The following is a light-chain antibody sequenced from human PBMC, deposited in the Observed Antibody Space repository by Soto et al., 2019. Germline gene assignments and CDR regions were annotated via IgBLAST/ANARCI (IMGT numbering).Light chain of an antibody. V-gene: IGLV2-11*01. J-gene: IGLJ1*01. CDR2: DVN. Sequence: QSALTQPRSVSGSPGQSVAISCTGTSNDIGGYNYVSWYQQHPGKAPKVMIYDVNKRPSGVPDRFSGSKSGNTASLTISDLQAEDEADYYCCSNAGRPDVFGTGTKVTV. CDR3: CSNAGRPDV. CDR1: SNDIGGYNY.